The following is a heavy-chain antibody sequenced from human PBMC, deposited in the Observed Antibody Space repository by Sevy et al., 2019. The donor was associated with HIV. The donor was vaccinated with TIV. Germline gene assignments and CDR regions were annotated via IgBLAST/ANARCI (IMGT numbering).Heavy chain of an antibody. V-gene: IGHV5-51*01. CDR1: GYSFTSYC. Sequence: GESLKISCKISGYSFTSYCISWVRQMTGKGLEWMGIFCPGDSDISYSPSFQGQVTISADKSISTVYLQWRSLKASDTAMYYCTRQGPSDGMDVWGRGTTVTVSS. CDR3: TRQGPSDGMDV. J-gene: IGHJ6*02. CDR2: FCPGDSDI.